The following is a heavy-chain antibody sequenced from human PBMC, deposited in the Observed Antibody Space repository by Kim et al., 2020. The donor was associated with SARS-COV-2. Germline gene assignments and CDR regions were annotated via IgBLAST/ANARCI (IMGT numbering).Heavy chain of an antibody. V-gene: IGHV3-21*01. CDR1: GFTVSSYS. Sequence: GGSLRLSCAASGFTVSSYSMNWVRQAPGKGLEWVSSISSSSSNIYYADVVKGRFTISSDNAKNSLYLLMNIRRDEDTAVYYSAREYLVTSRHSCYFYY. J-gene: IGHJ6*03. CDR2: ISSSSSNI. D-gene: IGHD2-2*01. CDR3: AREYLVTSRHSCYFYY.